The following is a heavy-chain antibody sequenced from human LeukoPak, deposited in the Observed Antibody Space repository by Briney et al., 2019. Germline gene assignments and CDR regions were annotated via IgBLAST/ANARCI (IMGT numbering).Heavy chain of an antibody. Sequence: GGSLRLSCAASGFTFSSYGMHWVRQAPGKGLEWVAVISYDGSNKYYADSVKGRFTISRDNSKNMLYLQMNSLRAEDTAVYHCTKSGSYVYWGQGTLVTVSS. CDR1: GFTFSSYG. D-gene: IGHD1-26*01. V-gene: IGHV3-30*18. CDR2: ISYDGSNK. CDR3: TKSGSYVY. J-gene: IGHJ4*02.